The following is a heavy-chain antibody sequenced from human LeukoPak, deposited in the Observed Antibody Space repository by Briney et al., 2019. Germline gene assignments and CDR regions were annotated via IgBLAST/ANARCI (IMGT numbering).Heavy chain of an antibody. D-gene: IGHD3-16*01. V-gene: IGHV1-46*01. CDR1: GYTFTSYY. CDR2: INPSGGST. J-gene: IGHJ6*02. Sequence: ASVKVSCKASGYTFTSYYMHWVRQAPGQGLEWMGIINPSGGSTSYAQKFQGRVTMTRDTSTSTVYIELSSLRSEDTAVYYCARGAVTTFGYYYYGLDVWGQGTTVTVSS. CDR3: ARGAVTTFGYYYYGLDV.